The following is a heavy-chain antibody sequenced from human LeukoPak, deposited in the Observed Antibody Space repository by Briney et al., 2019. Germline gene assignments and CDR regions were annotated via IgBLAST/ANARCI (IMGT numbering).Heavy chain of an antibody. Sequence: APVKVSCKASGFTFTSSAVQWVRQARGQRLEWIGWIVVGSGNTNYAQKFQERVTVTRDMSTSTAYMELSSLRSEDTAVYYCAADPWGTVTTKFDYWGQGTLVTVSS. CDR2: IVVGSGNT. CDR3: AADPWGTVTTKFDY. J-gene: IGHJ4*02. D-gene: IGHD4-17*01. V-gene: IGHV1-58*01. CDR1: GFTFTSSA.